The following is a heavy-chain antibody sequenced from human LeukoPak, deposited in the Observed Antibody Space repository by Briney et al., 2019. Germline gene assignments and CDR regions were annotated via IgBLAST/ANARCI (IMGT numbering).Heavy chain of an antibody. CDR3: ARGNYDYVWGGIDY. V-gene: IGHV4-39*01. CDR2: IYYSGST. J-gene: IGHJ4*02. Sequence: SETLSLTCKVSAGSISSSNYYWGWIRQPPGKGLEWIGSIYYSGSTYYNPSLKSRVTISLDTSKNQFPLKLSSVTAADTAMYYCARGNYDYVWGGIDYWGQGTLVTVSS. CDR1: AGSISSSNYY. D-gene: IGHD3-16*01.